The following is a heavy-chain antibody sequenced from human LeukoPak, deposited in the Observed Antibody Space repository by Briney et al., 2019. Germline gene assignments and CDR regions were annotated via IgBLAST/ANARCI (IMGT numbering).Heavy chain of an antibody. V-gene: IGHV1-46*01. CDR1: GYTFTSYY. J-gene: IGHJ4*02. CDR2: IYPRDGST. CDR3: ARDQEGFDY. Sequence: ASVKVSCKASGYTFTSYYMHWVRQAPGQGLEWMGMIYPRDGSTSYAQKFQGRVTVTRDTSTSTVRMELSGLRSEDTAVYYCARDQEGFDYWGQGTLVTVSS.